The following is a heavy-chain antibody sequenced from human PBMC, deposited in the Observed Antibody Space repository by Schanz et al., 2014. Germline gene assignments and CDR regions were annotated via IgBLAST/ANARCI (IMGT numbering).Heavy chain of an antibody. CDR3: AKSLESCPGGRCSRGYFDY. V-gene: IGHV3-23*01. CDR1: GFSFTTYA. CDR2: ISGSGGST. D-gene: IGHD2-8*02. J-gene: IGHJ4*02. Sequence: EVQLLESGGGLVQPGGSLRLSCASSGFSFTTYAMSWVRQAPGKGLEWVSAISGSGGSTYYADSVKGRFTISRDNSRDTVYLQMNSLRADDTAMYYCAKSLESCPGGRCSRGYFDYWGQGALVTVSS.